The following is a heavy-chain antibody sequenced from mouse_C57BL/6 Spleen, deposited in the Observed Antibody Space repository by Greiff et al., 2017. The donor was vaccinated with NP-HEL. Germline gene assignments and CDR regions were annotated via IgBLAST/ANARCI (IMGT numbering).Heavy chain of an antibody. V-gene: IGHV3-6*01. CDR1: GYSITSGYY. Sequence: ESGPGLVKPSQSLSLTCSVTGYSITSGYYWNWIRQLPGNKLEWMGYISYDGSNNYNPSLKNRISITRDTSKNQFFLKLNSVTTEDTATYYCARGPVYYFDYWGQGTTLTVSS. CDR3: ARGPVYYFDY. CDR2: ISYDGSN. J-gene: IGHJ2*01.